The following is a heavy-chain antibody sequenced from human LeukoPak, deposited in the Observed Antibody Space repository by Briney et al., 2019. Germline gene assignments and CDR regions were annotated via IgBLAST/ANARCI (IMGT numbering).Heavy chain of an antibody. Sequence: GGSLRLSCAASGFTFSDYYMSWIRQAPGKGLEWVSYISNSGSTIYYADSVKGRFTISRDNAKNSLYLQMNSLRAEDTAVYYCARDETPIAVAAGFDYWGQGTLVTVSS. J-gene: IGHJ4*02. V-gene: IGHV3-11*01. CDR2: ISNSGSTI. CDR1: GFTFSDYY. D-gene: IGHD6-19*01. CDR3: ARDETPIAVAAGFDY.